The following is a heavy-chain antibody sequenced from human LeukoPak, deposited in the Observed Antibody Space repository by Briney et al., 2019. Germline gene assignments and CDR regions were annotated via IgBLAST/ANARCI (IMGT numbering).Heavy chain of an antibody. V-gene: IGHV3-7*04. D-gene: IGHD7-27*01. CDR1: GFTFGSHW. Sequence: GGSLRLSCADSGFTFGSHWMICVRQAPGKGLEWVANINEDGSEKYHVDSVKGRFTISRDNAKNSLYLQMDSLTAADTAVYYCARASDVGTIDYWGEGTLVTVSS. CDR3: ARASDVGTIDY. J-gene: IGHJ4*02. CDR2: INEDGSEK.